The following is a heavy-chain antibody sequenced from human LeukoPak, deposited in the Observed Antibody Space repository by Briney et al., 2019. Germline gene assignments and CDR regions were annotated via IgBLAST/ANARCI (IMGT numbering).Heavy chain of an antibody. CDR3: VLGAYWNDDKNAFHI. CDR1: GLTFSSYD. Sequence: GSLRLSCAASGLTFSSYDMHWVRQVPGEGLEWVSSIGGTGDVYYAGSVKGRFTVSRDNAKKSLYLQMSSLRAGDTAVYFCVLGAYWNDDKNAFHIWGPGTVVTVSS. CDR2: IGGTGDV. V-gene: IGHV3-13*01. J-gene: IGHJ3*02. D-gene: IGHD1-1*01.